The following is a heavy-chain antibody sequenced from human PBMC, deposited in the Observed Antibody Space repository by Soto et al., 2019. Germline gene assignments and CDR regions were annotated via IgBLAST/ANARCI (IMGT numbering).Heavy chain of an antibody. CDR2: ISSSSSYI. CDR3: ARGGYYYDSRGYSAHHDAFDI. D-gene: IGHD3-22*01. J-gene: IGHJ3*02. Sequence: GGSLRLSCAASGFTFSSYSMNWVRQAPGKGLEWVSSISSSSSYIYYADSVKGRFTISRDNAKNSLYLQMNSLRAEDTAVYYCARGGYYYDSRGYSAHHDAFDIWGQGTMVTVSS. V-gene: IGHV3-21*01. CDR1: GFTFSSYS.